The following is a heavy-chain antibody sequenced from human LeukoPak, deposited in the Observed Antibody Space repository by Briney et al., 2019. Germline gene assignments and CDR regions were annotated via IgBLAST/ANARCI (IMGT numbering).Heavy chain of an antibody. Sequence: GSLRLSCVASGFTFGNFWMSWVRHSPGRGLEWVANIHPEGDEKYHVESVMGRFTISRDNAESSLFLQMNGLRAEDTAVYYCARGDAFSGDHWGQGTLVTDSS. CDR3: ARGDAFSGDH. CDR1: GFTFGNFW. CDR2: IHPEGDEK. J-gene: IGHJ4*02. V-gene: IGHV3-7*04.